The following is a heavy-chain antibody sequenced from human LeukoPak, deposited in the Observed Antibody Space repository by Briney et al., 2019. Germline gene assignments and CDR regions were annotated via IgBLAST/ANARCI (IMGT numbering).Heavy chain of an antibody. CDR3: ARDRGGVDY. J-gene: IGHJ4*02. D-gene: IGHD3-10*01. V-gene: IGHV4-59*01. CDR2: IYYSGST. CDR1: GGSISSYY. Sequence: SETLSLTCTVSGGSISSYYWSWIRQPPGKGLEWIGYIYYSGSTNYNPSLKSRVTISVDTSKNQFSLKLRSVTAADTAVYYCARDRGGVDYWGQGTLVTVSP.